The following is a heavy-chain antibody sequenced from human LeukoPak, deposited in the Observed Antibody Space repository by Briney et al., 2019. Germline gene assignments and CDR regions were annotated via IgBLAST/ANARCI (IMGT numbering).Heavy chain of an antibody. CDR2: INPNSGGT. D-gene: IGHD4/OR15-4a*01. Sequence: ASVKVSCKASGYTFTGYYMHWVRQAPGQGLEWMGWINPNSGGTNYAQKFQGRVTMTRDTSISTAYMELCRLRSDDTAVYYCARDLGAVKYYYYYYGMDVWGQGTTVTVSS. J-gene: IGHJ6*02. V-gene: IGHV1-2*02. CDR3: ARDLGAVKYYYYYYGMDV. CDR1: GYTFTGYY.